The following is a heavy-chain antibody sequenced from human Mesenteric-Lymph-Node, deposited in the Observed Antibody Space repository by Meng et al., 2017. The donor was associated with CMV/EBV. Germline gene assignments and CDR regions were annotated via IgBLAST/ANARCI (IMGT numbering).Heavy chain of an antibody. Sequence: SGYTFTSYYMHWVRQAPGQGLEWMGIINPSGGSTSYAQKFQGRVTMTRDTSTSTVYIELSSLRSEDTAVYYCAIDFAYSSSSHYFDYWGQGTLVTVSS. J-gene: IGHJ4*02. CDR3: AIDFAYSSSSHYFDY. V-gene: IGHV1-46*01. CDR2: INPSGGST. CDR1: GYTFTSYY. D-gene: IGHD6-13*01.